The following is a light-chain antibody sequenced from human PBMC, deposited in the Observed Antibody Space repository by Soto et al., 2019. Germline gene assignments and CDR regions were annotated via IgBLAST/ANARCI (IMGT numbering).Light chain of an antibody. J-gene: IGKJ5*01. CDR3: QHLRA. CDR2: GAS. Sequence: EIVLTQSPGTLSLSPVERATLSCRASQSVSSYLAWYQQKPGQAPRLLIYGASTRATGIPARFSGSGSGTEFTLTISSLQSEDFAVYYCQHLRAFGQGTRLENK. V-gene: IGKV3D-15*01. CDR1: QSVSSY.